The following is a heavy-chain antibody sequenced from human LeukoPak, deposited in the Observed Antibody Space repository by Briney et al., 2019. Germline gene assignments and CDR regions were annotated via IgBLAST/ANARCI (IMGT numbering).Heavy chain of an antibody. CDR1: GYTFNTYY. V-gene: IGHV1-46*02. CDR3: ARAGFGESELAADY. J-gene: IGHJ4*02. CDR2: INPSGDST. Sequence: ASVKVSSKASGYTFNTYYMHWVRQAPGQGLEWLGIINPSGDSTTYAQKFQGRVTMTRDTSTSTAYMELSSLRSEDTAVYYCARAGFGESELAADYWGQGTLVTVSS. D-gene: IGHD3-10*01.